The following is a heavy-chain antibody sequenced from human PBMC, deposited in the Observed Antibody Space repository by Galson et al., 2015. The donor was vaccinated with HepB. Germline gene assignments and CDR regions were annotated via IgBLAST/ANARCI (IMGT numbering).Heavy chain of an antibody. J-gene: IGHJ6*02. CDR2: INTISSSI. D-gene: IGHD3-3*01. CDR3: ARVRSHYGMDV. CDR1: GFTFSSYS. V-gene: IGHV3-48*01. Sequence: SLRLSCAVSGFTFSSYSMSWVRQAPGKGLEWVSFINTISSSIYYADPVKGRFTISRDNAENSLYLQMNSLRAEDTAVYYCARVRSHYGMDVWGQGTTVTVSS.